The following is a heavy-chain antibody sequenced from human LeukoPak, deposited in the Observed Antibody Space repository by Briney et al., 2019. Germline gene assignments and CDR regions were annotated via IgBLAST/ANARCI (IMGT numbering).Heavy chain of an antibody. V-gene: IGHV4-34*01. J-gene: IGHJ6*03. Sequence: PSETLSLTCAVYGGSFSGYYWSWTRQPPGKGLELIGEINHSGSTNYNPSLKSRVTISVDTSKNQFSLKLSSVTAADTAVYYCARGQSGYYDISGYYGSRNYYYYYYMDVWGKGTTVTVSS. CDR2: INHSGST. CDR3: ARGQSGYYDISGYYGSRNYYYYYYMDV. CDR1: GGSFSGYY. D-gene: IGHD3-22*01.